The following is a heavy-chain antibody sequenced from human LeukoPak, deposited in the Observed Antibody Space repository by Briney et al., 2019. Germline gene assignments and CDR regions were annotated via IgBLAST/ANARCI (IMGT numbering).Heavy chain of an antibody. V-gene: IGHV1-46*01. D-gene: IGHD3-3*01. CDR1: GHTFTSYY. J-gene: IGHJ6*04. Sequence: GASVKVSCKASGHTFTSYYMHWVRQAPGQGLEWMGIINPSGGSTSYAQKFQGRVTMTRDTSTSTVYMELSSLRSEDTAVYYCARGFGTIFGVVIPPDVWGKGTTVTVSS. CDR3: ARGFGTIFGVVIPPDV. CDR2: INPSGGST.